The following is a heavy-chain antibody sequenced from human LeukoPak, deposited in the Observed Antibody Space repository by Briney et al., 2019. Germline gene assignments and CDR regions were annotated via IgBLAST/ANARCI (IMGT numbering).Heavy chain of an antibody. Sequence: PGGSLRLSCAASGFTFSSYSMNWVRQAPGKGLEWVSSISSSSSYIYYADSVKGRFTISRDNAKNSLYLQMNSLRAEDTAVYYCARDGIVGAINEVDYWGQGTLVTVSS. J-gene: IGHJ4*02. V-gene: IGHV3-21*04. CDR2: ISSSSSYI. CDR1: GFTFSSYS. D-gene: IGHD1-26*01. CDR3: ARDGIVGAINEVDY.